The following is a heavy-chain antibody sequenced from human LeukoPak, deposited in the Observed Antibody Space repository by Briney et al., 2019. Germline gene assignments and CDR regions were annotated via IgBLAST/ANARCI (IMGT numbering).Heavy chain of an antibody. Sequence: PGGCLRLSCAASGLTFSSYWTKWVRQAPGKGLGWVVKIRKDGSGRYYVDSVKGRFTISRDNAKNSLYLKMNSLSAEDTAVYYCARSRYDDYWGQGTLVTASS. D-gene: IGHD2-2*01. V-gene: IGHV3-7*01. J-gene: IGHJ4*02. CDR2: IRKDGSGR. CDR3: ARSRYDDY. CDR1: GLTFSSYW.